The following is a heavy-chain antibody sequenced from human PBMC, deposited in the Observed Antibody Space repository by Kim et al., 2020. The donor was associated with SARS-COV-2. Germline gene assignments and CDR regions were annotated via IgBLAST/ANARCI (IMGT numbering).Heavy chain of an antibody. CDR2: TYYRSKWYN. CDR1: GDRVSSNSAA. Sequence: SQTLSLTCAISGDRVSSNSAAWHWIRQSPSRGLEWLGRTYYRSKWYNDYAVSVESRITINPDTSKNQFSLQLNSVTPEDTAVYYCARGLGIAAAGPYYYYGMDVWGQGTTVTVSS. V-gene: IGHV6-1*01. D-gene: IGHD6-13*01. J-gene: IGHJ6*02. CDR3: ARGLGIAAAGPYYYYGMDV.